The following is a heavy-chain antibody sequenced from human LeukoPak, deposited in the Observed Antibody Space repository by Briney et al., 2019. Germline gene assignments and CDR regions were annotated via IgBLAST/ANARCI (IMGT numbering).Heavy chain of an antibody. D-gene: IGHD2-15*01. CDR1: GYTFTGYY. Sequence: ASVKVSCKASGYTFTGYYMHWVRQAPGQGLEWMGRINPNSGGTNYAQKFQGRVTMTRDTSISTAYVELSRLRSDDTAVYYCAGVYCSGGSCYSALDYWGQGTLVTVSS. V-gene: IGHV1-2*06. J-gene: IGHJ4*02. CDR2: INPNSGGT. CDR3: AGVYCSGGSCYSALDY.